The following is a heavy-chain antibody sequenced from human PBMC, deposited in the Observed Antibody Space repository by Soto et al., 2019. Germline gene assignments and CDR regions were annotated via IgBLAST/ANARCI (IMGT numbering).Heavy chain of an antibody. CDR3: AKDGQGDDSSGYYYFDY. J-gene: IGHJ4*02. D-gene: IGHD3-22*01. CDR1: GFTFSSYG. Sequence: QVPLVESGGGVVQPGRSLRLSCAASGFTFSSYGMHWVRQAPGKGLEWVAVISYDGSNKYYADSVKGRFTISRDNSKNTLYLQMNSLRAEDTAVYYCAKDGQGDDSSGYYYFDYWGQGTLVTVSS. CDR2: ISYDGSNK. V-gene: IGHV3-30*18.